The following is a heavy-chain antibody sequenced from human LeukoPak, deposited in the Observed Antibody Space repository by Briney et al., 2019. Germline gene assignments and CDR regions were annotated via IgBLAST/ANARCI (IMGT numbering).Heavy chain of an antibody. Sequence: GGSLRLSCAASGFTFSSYAMHWVRQAPGKGLEWVAVISYDGSNKYYADSVEGRFTISRDNSKNTLYLQMNSLRAEDTAVYYCARDRGNWFDPWGQGTLVTVSS. CDR2: ISYDGSNK. CDR3: ARDRGNWFDP. J-gene: IGHJ5*02. CDR1: GFTFSSYA. V-gene: IGHV3-30-3*01. D-gene: IGHD3-10*01.